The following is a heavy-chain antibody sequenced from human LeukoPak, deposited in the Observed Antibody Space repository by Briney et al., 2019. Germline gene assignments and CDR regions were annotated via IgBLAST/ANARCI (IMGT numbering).Heavy chain of an antibody. J-gene: IGHJ6*02. CDR3: ARGGYCSSTSCYRPNYYYGMDV. CDR1: GGSSSGYY. D-gene: IGHD2-2*01. V-gene: IGHV4-34*01. CDR2: INHSGST. Sequence: SETLSLTCAVYGGSSSGYYWSWIRQPPGKGLEWIGEINHSGSTNYNPSLKSRVTISVDTPKNQFSLKLSSVTAADTAVYYCARGGYCSSTSCYRPNYYYGMDVWGQGTTVTVSS.